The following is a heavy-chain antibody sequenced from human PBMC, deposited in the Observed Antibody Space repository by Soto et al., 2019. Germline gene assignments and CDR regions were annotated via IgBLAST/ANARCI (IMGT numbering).Heavy chain of an antibody. J-gene: IGHJ4*02. V-gene: IGHV3-30*18. CDR3: AKPDYGDYDRPYYFDY. Sequence: GGSLRLSCAASGFTFSSYGMHWVRQAPGKGLEWVAVISYDGSNKYYADSVKGRFTISRDNSKNTLYLQMNSLRAEDTAVYYCAKPDYGDYDRPYYFDYWGQGTLVTVSS. CDR1: GFTFSSYG. CDR2: ISYDGSNK. D-gene: IGHD4-17*01.